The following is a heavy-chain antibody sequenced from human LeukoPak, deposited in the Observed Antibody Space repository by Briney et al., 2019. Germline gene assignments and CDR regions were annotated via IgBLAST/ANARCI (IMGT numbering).Heavy chain of an antibody. V-gene: IGHV4-59*01. CDR1: SGSFRTYY. D-gene: IGHD4-17*01. CDR2: IFYNEGT. CDR3: ARNTVSLLDWFDP. Sequence: SETLSLTCTVSSGSFRTYYWSWIRQPPGKGLEWIGYIFYNEGTSYNPSLKSRVTISVDTSNNQLSLKVNSVTAADTAMYYCARNTVSLLDWFDPWGQGTLVTVSS. J-gene: IGHJ5*02.